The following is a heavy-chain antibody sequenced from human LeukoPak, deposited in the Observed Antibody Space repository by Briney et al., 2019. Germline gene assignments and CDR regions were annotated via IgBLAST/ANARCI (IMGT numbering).Heavy chain of an antibody. Sequence: PGGSLRLSCAASGFTVSSNYMSWVRQARGKGLEWVSVIESGGNTYYADSVKGRFTISRDKSKNTLYLQMNSLTAEDTAVYYCARFGSNYYPFDYWGQGSLVTVSS. CDR2: IESGGNT. V-gene: IGHV3-53*01. CDR3: ARFGSNYYPFDY. D-gene: IGHD3-22*01. CDR1: GFTVSSNY. J-gene: IGHJ4*02.